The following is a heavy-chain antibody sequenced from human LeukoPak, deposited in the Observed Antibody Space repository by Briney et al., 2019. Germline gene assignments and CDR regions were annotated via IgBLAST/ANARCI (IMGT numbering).Heavy chain of an antibody. Sequence: PSETLSLTCTVSGVSIGSYYWSWIRQPPGKGLEWIGYIYYSGSTNYNPSLKSRVTISVDTSKNQFSLKLSSVTAADTAVYYCARDRVDTGSFNYWGQGTLVTVSS. CDR3: ARDRVDTGSFNY. D-gene: IGHD5-18*01. J-gene: IGHJ4*02. CDR2: IYYSGST. V-gene: IGHV4-59*01. CDR1: GVSIGSYY.